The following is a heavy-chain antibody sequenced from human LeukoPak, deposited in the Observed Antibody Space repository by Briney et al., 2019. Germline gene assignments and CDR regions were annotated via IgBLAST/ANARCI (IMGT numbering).Heavy chain of an antibody. J-gene: IGHJ6*03. CDR2: INHSGST. D-gene: IGHD1-14*01. CDR3: ARFPGGAEYRHYYYMDV. V-gene: IGHV4-34*01. Sequence: SETLSLTCAVYGGSFSGYYWSWIRQPPGKGLEWIGEINHSGSTNYNPSLKSRVTVSVDTSKNQFSLKLSSVTAADTAVYHCARFPGGAEYRHYYYMDVWGTGTTVTVSS. CDR1: GGSFSGYY.